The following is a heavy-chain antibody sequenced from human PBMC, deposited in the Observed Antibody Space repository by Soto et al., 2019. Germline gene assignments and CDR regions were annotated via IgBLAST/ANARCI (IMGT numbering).Heavy chain of an antibody. D-gene: IGHD6-19*01. J-gene: IGHJ4*02. CDR3: AKPGASGWYSDKFDY. V-gene: IGHV3-23*01. CDR2: ISGDGGST. Sequence: GGSLRLSCAASGFTFSSYAMSWVRQAPGKGLEWVSAISGDGGSTYYADSVKGRFTISRDNSKNTLYLQMNSLRAEGTAVYYCAKPGASGWYSDKFDYWGQGTLVTVSS. CDR1: GFTFSSYA.